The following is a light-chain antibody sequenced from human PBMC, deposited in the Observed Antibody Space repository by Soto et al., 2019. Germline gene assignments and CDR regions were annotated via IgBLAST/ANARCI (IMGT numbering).Light chain of an antibody. CDR3: CSSAGSYTWV. V-gene: IGLV2-11*01. Sequence: QSALTQPRSVSGSPGQSVTISCTGTSSDVGAYNSVSWYQHHPGKAPKLMIYDVSERPSGVPNRFSGSKSGNTASLTISGLQAEDETDYYCCSSAGSYTWVFGGGTKLTVL. J-gene: IGLJ3*02. CDR2: DVS. CDR1: SSDVGAYNS.